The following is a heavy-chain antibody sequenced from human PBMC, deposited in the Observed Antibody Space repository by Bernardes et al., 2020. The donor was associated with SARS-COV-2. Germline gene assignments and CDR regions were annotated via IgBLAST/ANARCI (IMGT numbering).Heavy chain of an antibody. V-gene: IGHV4-34*01. CDR1: GGSFSGYY. J-gene: IGHJ6*02. CDR2: INHSGST. CDR3: ARTRTVTTFYYYYGMDV. D-gene: IGHD4-4*01. Sequence: SEPLSLTCAVYGGSFSGYYWSWIRQPPGKGLEWIGEINHSGSTNYNPSLKSRVTISVDTSKNQFSLKLSSVTAADTAVYYCARTRTVTTFYYYYGMDVWGQGTTVTVSS.